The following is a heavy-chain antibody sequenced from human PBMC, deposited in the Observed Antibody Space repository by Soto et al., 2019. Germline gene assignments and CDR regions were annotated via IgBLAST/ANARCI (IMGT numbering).Heavy chain of an antibody. CDR1: GGSFSGYY. V-gene: IGHV4-34*01. Sequence: SETLSLTCAVYGGSFSGYYWSWIRQPPGKGLEWIGEINHSGSTNYNPSLKSRVTISVDTSKNQFSLKLSSVTAADTAVYYCARVSVAINDYWGQGTLVTVSS. CDR2: INHSGST. J-gene: IGHJ4*02. CDR3: ARVSVAINDY. D-gene: IGHD5-12*01.